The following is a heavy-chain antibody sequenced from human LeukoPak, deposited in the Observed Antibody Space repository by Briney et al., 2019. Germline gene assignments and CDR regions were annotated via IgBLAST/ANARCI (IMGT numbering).Heavy chain of an antibody. J-gene: IGHJ5*02. CDR3: ARRRVYNGSGEFDL. D-gene: IGHD5-12*01. CDR1: AGSMSGYY. Sequence: SETLSLTSTASAGSMSGYYWRWMRQPPGKGLEWIGYIHYSATTTYNPSLKCRVTISLDTSRNQSSLKPRSVTTADTAVYYCARRRVYNGSGEFDLWGQGTLVTVSS. CDR2: IHYSATT. V-gene: IGHV4-59*01.